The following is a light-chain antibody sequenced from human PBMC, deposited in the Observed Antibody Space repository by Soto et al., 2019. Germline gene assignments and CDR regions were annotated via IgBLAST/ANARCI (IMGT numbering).Light chain of an antibody. CDR2: AAS. CDR3: LKDYNYPRK. V-gene: IGKV1-6*01. J-gene: IGKJ1*01. CDR1: QGIRNE. Sequence: IQMTHSPSSLSASVVDIVTITFRASQGIRNELGWYQQKPGKAPKRLIYAASSLQSGVPSRFSGSGSGTAFTLTISSLQPEDFATYYCLKDYNYPRKFGQGTKVDIK.